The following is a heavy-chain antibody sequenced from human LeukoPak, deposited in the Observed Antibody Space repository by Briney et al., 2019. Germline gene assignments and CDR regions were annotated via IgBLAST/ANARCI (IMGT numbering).Heavy chain of an antibody. CDR2: ISSSSSTI. V-gene: IGHV3-48*04. D-gene: IGHD3-22*01. J-gene: IGHJ5*02. CDR3: ARGEYYYDSSGYYYNWFDP. Sequence: GGSLRLSCAASGFTFSGYSMNWVRQAPGKGLEWVSYISSSSSTIYYADSVKGRFTISRDNAKNSLYLQMNSLRAEDTAVYYCARGEYYYDSSGYYYNWFDPWGQGTLVTVSS. CDR1: GFTFSGYS.